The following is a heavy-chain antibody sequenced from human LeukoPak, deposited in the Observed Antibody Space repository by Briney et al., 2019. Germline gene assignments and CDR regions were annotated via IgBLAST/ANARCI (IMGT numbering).Heavy chain of an antibody. J-gene: IGHJ3*02. CDR3: ARGYYYDSSAPAGGDAFDI. CDR2: IYDGGST. CDR1: GGSVNSYY. Sequence: PSETLSLTCTVSGGSVNSYYLSWIRQPAGKTLEWIGRIYDGGSTNYNPSLKSRVTMSVDTSKNQISLKLKSVTAADTAVYYCARGYYYDSSAPAGGDAFDIWGQGTMVTVSS. D-gene: IGHD3-22*01. V-gene: IGHV4-4*07.